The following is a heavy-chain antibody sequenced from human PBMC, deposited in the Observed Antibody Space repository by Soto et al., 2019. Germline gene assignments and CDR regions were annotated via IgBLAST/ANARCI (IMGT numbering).Heavy chain of an antibody. Sequence: ASVKVSCKASGYTFSSYGISWLRQAPEQGLEWMGWISAYNGNTNYAQKLQGRVTMTTDTSTSTAYMELRSLRSDDTAVYCCARSGVWEPRDYWGQGTLVTVSS. J-gene: IGHJ4*02. D-gene: IGHD1-26*01. CDR3: ARSGVWEPRDY. CDR1: GYTFSSYG. V-gene: IGHV1-18*01. CDR2: ISAYNGNT.